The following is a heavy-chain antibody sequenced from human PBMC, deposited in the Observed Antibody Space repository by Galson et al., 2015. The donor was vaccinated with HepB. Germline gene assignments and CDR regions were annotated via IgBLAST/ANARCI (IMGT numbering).Heavy chain of an antibody. J-gene: IGHJ6*02. V-gene: IGHV1-24*01. CDR2: FDPEDGET. D-gene: IGHD3-9*01. Sequence: SVKVSCKVSGYTLTELSMHWVRQAPGKGLEWMGGFDPEDGETIYAQKFQGGVTMTEDTSTDTAYMELSSLRSEDTAVYYCAAGTGSAVLRYFEWGAGWYYYGMDVWGQGTTVTVSS. CDR1: GYTLTELS. CDR3: AAGTGSAVLRYFEWGAGWYYYGMDV.